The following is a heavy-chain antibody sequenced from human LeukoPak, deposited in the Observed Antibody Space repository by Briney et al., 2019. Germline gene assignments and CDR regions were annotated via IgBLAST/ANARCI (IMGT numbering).Heavy chain of an antibody. Sequence: TSETLSLTCGVYGGSFSGYYWSWIRQPPGKGLEWIGEINHSGSTNYNPSLKSRVTISVDTSKNQFSLKLSSVTAADTAVYYCARGNGSGSYYNVGSGFDPWGQGTLVTVSS. CDR1: GGSFSGYY. J-gene: IGHJ5*02. CDR3: ARGNGSGSYYNVGSGFDP. CDR2: INHSGST. V-gene: IGHV4-34*01. D-gene: IGHD3-10*01.